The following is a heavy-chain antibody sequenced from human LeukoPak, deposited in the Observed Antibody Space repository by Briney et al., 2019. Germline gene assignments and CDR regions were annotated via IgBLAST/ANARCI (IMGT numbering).Heavy chain of an antibody. V-gene: IGHV4-39*01. D-gene: IGHD1-7*01. J-gene: IGHJ4*02. CDR3: ARGKLQDYFDY. CDR2: IYYSGST. CDR1: GGSISSSSYY. Sequence: SETLSLTCTVSGGSISSSSYYWGWIRQPPGKGLEWIGSIYYSGSTYYNPSLKSRVTISVDTSKNQFSLKLSSVTAADTAVYYCARGKLQDYFDYWGQGTLVTVSS.